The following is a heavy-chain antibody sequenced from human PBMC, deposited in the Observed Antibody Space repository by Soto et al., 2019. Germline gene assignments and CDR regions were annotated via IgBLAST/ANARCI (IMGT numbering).Heavy chain of an antibody. Sequence: PSETLSLTCTVSGYSMRSYSWNWIRQPPGKGLEWIGYIYDNGYTNFNPSLKSRVTISVDTSKNQFSLKLRSVTAADTALYYCARVVPMVRGPGGGWFDPWGQGTLVTVS. CDR3: ARVVPMVRGPGGGWFDP. CDR1: GYSMRSYS. J-gene: IGHJ5*02. V-gene: IGHV4-59*01. D-gene: IGHD3-10*01. CDR2: IYDNGYT.